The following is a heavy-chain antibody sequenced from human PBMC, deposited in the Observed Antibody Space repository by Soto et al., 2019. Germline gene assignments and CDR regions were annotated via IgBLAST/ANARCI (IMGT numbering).Heavy chain of an antibody. D-gene: IGHD4-17*01. CDR1: GFTFSSYA. CDR3: ARDGLRQYAFD. Sequence: EVQLVESGGGLVQPGGSLRLSCAASGFTFSSYAMHWVRQAPGKGLEYVSAISSNGGSTYYANSVKGRFTISRDNSKNTLYLQMGSLRAEDMAVYYCARDGLRQYAFDLGPRDNGHRLF. J-gene: IGHJ3*01. V-gene: IGHV3-64*01. CDR2: ISSNGGST.